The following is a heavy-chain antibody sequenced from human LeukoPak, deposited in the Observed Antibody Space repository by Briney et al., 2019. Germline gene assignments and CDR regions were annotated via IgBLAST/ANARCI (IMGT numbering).Heavy chain of an antibody. CDR3: ATVRDILTGYIDAFDI. J-gene: IGHJ3*02. Sequence: GGSLRLSCAASGFTFSSYWMSWVRQAPGKGLEWVANIKQDGSEKYYVDSVKGRFTISRDNAKNSLYLQMNSLRAEDTAVYYCATVRDILTGYIDAFDIWGQGTMVTVSS. V-gene: IGHV3-7*01. D-gene: IGHD3-9*01. CDR2: IKQDGSEK. CDR1: GFTFSSYW.